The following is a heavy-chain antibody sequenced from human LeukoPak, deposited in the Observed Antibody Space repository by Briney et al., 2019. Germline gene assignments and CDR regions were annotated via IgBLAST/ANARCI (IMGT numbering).Heavy chain of an antibody. J-gene: IGHJ4*02. D-gene: IGHD4-17*01. V-gene: IGHV1-69*05. CDR1: GGTFNSYV. CDR2: IIPSFGTA. CDR3: ARPMTTVTTSFDY. Sequence: SVKVSCKASGGTFNSYVINWVRQAPGQGLEWMGRIIPSFGTANYAQKFQGRVTITTDESTSTAYMELSNLRSEDTAVYFCARPMTTVTTSFDYWGQGTLVTVSS.